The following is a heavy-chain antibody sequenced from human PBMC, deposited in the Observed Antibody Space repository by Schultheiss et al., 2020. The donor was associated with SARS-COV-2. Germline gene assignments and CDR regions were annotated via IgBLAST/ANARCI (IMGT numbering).Heavy chain of an antibody. Sequence: GESLKISCAASGFSVSSNYMNWVRQAPGKGLEWVSVIYSGDRTYYADSVKGRFTIARDNSKNTLYLQMNSLRAEDTAVYYCAKGPYPGGYYFDYWGQGTLVTVSS. J-gene: IGHJ4*02. CDR3: AKGPYPGGYYFDY. CDR1: GFSVSSNY. V-gene: IGHV3-53*01. CDR2: IYSGDRT.